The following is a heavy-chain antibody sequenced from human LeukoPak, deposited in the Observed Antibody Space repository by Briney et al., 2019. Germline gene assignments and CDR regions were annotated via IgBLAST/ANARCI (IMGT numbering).Heavy chain of an antibody. D-gene: IGHD6-13*01. J-gene: IGHJ6*03. CDR2: IWYDGSNK. CDR3: AKAIAAAGAVYYYYMDV. V-gene: IGHV3-33*06. CDR1: GFTFSSYG. Sequence: PGRSLRLSCAASGFTFSSYGMHWVRQAPGKGLEWGAVIWYDGSNKYYADSVKGRFTISRDNSKNTVYLQMNSLRAEDMSVYYCAKAIAAAGAVYYYYMDVWGKGTTVTVSS.